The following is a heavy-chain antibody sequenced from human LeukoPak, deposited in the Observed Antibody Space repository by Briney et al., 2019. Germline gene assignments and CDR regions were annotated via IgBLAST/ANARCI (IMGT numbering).Heavy chain of an antibody. CDR2: IYFRGTT. D-gene: IGHD3-22*01. CDR3: ARDTFYHNTGFRRLGF. CDR1: GGPITDYY. J-gene: IGHJ4*02. Sequence: SETLSLICNVSGGPITDYYWSWIRQPPGKGLQWIGYIYFRGTTNYNPSFKSRVTISVDTSKNQFSLRLSSVTAADTAVYYCARDTFYHNTGFRRLGFWGQGVLVTVSS. V-gene: IGHV4-59*01.